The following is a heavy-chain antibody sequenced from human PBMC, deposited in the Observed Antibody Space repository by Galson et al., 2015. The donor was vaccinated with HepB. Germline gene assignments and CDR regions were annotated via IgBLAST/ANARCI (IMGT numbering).Heavy chain of an antibody. V-gene: IGHV5-10-1*01. Sequence: QSGAEVKKPGESLRISCKGSGYSFTSYWISWVRQMPGKGLEWMGRIDPSDSYTNYNPSLKSRVTISVDTSKNQFSLKLSSVTAADTAVYYCARGGRWLQLFVYWGQGTLVTVSS. CDR2: IDPSDSYT. CDR3: ARGGRWLQLFVY. D-gene: IGHD5-24*01. J-gene: IGHJ4*02. CDR1: GYSFTSYW.